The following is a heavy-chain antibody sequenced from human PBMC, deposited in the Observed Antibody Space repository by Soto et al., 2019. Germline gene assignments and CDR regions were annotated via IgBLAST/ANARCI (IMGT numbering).Heavy chain of an antibody. D-gene: IGHD4-17*01. CDR3: AKEGFPVTTTTRDAFDI. Sequence: GGSLRLSCAASGFTFDDYAMHWVRQAPGKGLEWVSGISWNSGSIGYADSVKGRFTISRDNAKNSLYLQMNSLRAEDTALYYCAKEGFPVTTTTRDAFDIWGQGTMVTVSS. CDR2: ISWNSGSI. V-gene: IGHV3-9*01. CDR1: GFTFDDYA. J-gene: IGHJ3*02.